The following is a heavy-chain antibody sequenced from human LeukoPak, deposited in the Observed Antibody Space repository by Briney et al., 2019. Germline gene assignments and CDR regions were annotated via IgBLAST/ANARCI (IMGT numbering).Heavy chain of an antibody. CDR2: IYYSGST. J-gene: IGHJ4*02. CDR1: GGSISSYY. V-gene: IGHV4-59*05. CDR3: ARVVPMYSSDWYDDY. D-gene: IGHD6-19*01. Sequence: PSETLSLTCTVSGGSISSYYWSWIRQPAGKGLEWIGTIYYSGSTYYNPSLKSRVTISVDTSKNQFSLKLSSVTAADTAVYYCARVVPMYSSDWYDDYWGQGTLVTVSS.